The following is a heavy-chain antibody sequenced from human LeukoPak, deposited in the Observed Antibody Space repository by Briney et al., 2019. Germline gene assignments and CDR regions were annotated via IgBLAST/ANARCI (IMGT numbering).Heavy chain of an antibody. Sequence: PSETLSLTCTVSGGSISSTSYYWSWIRQPPGKGLEWIGYIYYSGSTNYNPSLKSRVTISVDTSKNQFSLKLSSVTAADTAVYYCASFIAVAGFDYWGQGTLVTVSS. D-gene: IGHD6-19*01. V-gene: IGHV4-61*01. J-gene: IGHJ4*02. CDR3: ASFIAVAGFDY. CDR1: GGSISSTSYY. CDR2: IYYSGST.